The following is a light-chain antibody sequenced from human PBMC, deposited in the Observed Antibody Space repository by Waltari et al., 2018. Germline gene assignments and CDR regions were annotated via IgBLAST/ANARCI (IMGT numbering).Light chain of an antibody. V-gene: IGLV2-8*01. CDR3: SSYAGSNNYWV. Sequence: QSALTQPPSASGSPGQSVTISCTGTSSDVGGYNYVSWYQQYPGRAPKLMIYEVTKRPSVVPDRFSGSKSGNTASLTVSGLQADDEADYYCSSYAGSNNYWVFGGGTTLTVL. J-gene: IGLJ3*02. CDR1: SSDVGGYNY. CDR2: EVT.